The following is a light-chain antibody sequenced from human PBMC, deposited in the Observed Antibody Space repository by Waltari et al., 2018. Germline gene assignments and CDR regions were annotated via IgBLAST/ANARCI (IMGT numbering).Light chain of an antibody. J-gene: IGLJ3*02. CDR3: SSFTYTTTLV. V-gene: IGLV2-14*01. CDR1: SRDVGGYGQ. Sequence: QSALTQPASVSGSLGQSITISCTGTSRDVGGYGQVSWYQQHPGKAPELIIYEVSKPPSGFADLFSGFKSGNTASLTISGLQADDEADFYCSSFTYTTTLVFGGGTKLTVL. CDR2: EVS.